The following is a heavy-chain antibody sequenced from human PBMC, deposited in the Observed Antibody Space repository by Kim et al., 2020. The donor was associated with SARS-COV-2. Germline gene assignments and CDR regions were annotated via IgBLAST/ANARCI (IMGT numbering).Heavy chain of an antibody. V-gene: IGHV4-34*01. CDR1: GGSFSGYY. CDR2: INHSGST. CDR3: ARWGFVVVVDAPGSDMGDFDY. D-gene: IGHD2-15*01. J-gene: IGHJ4*02. Sequence: SETLSLTCAVYGGSFSGYYWSWIRQPPGKGLEWIGEINHSGSTNYNPSLKSGVTIAVDTSKNQFSLKLSSVTAADTAVYYCARWGFVVVVDAPGSDMGDFDYWGQGTLVTVSS.